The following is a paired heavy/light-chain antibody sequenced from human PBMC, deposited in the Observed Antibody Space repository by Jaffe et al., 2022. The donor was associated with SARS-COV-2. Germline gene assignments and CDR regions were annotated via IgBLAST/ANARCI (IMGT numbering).Light chain of an antibody. Sequence: QSALTQPPSASGSPGQSVTISCTGTSSDVGGYNYVSWYQQHPGKAPKLMIYEVSKRPSGVPDRFSGSKSGNTASLTVSGLQAEDEGDYYCSSYAGSNNFVVFGGGTKLTVL. V-gene: IGLV2-8*01. CDR1: SSDVGGYNY. CDR2: EVS. J-gene: IGLJ2*01. CDR3: SSYAGSNNFVV.
Heavy chain of an antibody. Sequence: QLQLQESGPGLVKPSETLSLTCTVSGASINSNNYYWGWIRQPPGKGLEWIGNIYYSGTTYYNPSLKSRVTTSVDTSKNQFSLKLTSVTAADTAVYYCARHGGLWVGGLLYLNWFDPWGQGTLVTVSS. V-gene: IGHV4-39*01. J-gene: IGHJ5*02. CDR3: ARHGGLWVGGLLYLNWFDP. D-gene: IGHD3-10*01. CDR2: IYYSGTT. CDR1: GASINSNNYY.